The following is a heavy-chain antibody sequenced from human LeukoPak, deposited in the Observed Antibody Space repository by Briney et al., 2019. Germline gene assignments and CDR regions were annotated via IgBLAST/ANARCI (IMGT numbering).Heavy chain of an antibody. CDR2: TSYDGSNK. Sequence: GGSLRLSCAASGFTFSRYAMHWVRQAPGMGLEWVAVTSYDGSNKDYADSVKGRFTISRDNSKNTLYLQMNSPRAEDTAVYYCARDVGSSSWAPSDYYYGMDVWGQGTTVTVSS. CDR3: ARDVGSSSWAPSDYYYGMDV. D-gene: IGHD6-13*01. CDR1: GFTFSRYA. J-gene: IGHJ6*02. V-gene: IGHV3-30*04.